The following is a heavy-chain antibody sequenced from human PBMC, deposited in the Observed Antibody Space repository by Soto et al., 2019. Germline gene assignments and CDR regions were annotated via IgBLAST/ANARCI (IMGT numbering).Heavy chain of an antibody. J-gene: IGHJ5*02. CDR3: ARLPIGPKNGWFDP. CDR1: GFTFSGYS. V-gene: IGHV3-48*02. D-gene: IGHD2-8*01. CDR2: ISSGSKTI. Sequence: GGSLRLSCAASGFTFSGYSVNWVRQAPGKGLEWVSYISSGSKTIYYAESVKGRFTVSRDNARNSQYLQMNSLRDEDTAVYYCARLPIGPKNGWFDPWGQGTLVTVSS.